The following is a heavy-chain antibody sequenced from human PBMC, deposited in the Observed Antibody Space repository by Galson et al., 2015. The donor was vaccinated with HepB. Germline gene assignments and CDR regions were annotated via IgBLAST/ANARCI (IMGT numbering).Heavy chain of an antibody. D-gene: IGHD6-13*01. V-gene: IGHV3-48*02. J-gene: IGHJ5*02. Sequence: SLRLSCAASGFTFSSYSMNWVRQAPGKGLEWVSYISSSSTIYYADSVKGRFTISRDNAKNSLYLQMNSLRDEDTAVYYCARPQFPLQQLDNWFDPWGQGTLVTVSS. CDR3: ARPQFPLQQLDNWFDP. CDR1: GFTFSSYS. CDR2: ISSSSTI.